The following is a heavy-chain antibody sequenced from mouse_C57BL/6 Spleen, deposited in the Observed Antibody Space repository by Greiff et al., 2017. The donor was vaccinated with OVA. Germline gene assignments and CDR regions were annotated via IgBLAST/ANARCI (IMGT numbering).Heavy chain of an antibody. D-gene: IGHD3-2*02. CDR2: IYPGDGDT. J-gene: IGHJ2*01. CDR1: GYAFSSSW. V-gene: IGHV1-82*01. CDR3: ERTAQATYYFDY. Sequence: QVQLQQSGPELVKPGASVKISCKASGYAFSSSWMNWVKQRPGKGLEWIGRIYPGDGDTNYNGKFKGKATLTADKSSSTAYMQLSSLTSEDSAVYVCERTAQATYYFDYWGQGTTLTVSS.